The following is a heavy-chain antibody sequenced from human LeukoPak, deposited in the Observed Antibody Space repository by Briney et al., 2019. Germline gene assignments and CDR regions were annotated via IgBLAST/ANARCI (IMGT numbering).Heavy chain of an antibody. J-gene: IGHJ5*02. CDR2: INHSGST. V-gene: IGHV4-34*01. Sequence: SETLSLTCAVHGGSFSGYYWSWIRQPPGKGLEWIGEINHSGSTNYNPSLKSRVTISVDTSKNQFSLKLSSVTAADTAVYYCARGHRYSSGWHRKRSGWFDPWGQGTLVTVSS. CDR3: ARGHRYSSGWHRKRSGWFDP. CDR1: GGSFSGYY. D-gene: IGHD6-19*01.